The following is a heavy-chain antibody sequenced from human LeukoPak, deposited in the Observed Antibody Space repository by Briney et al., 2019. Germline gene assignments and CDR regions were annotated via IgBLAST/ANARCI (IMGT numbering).Heavy chain of an antibody. V-gene: IGHV1-3*04. CDR1: GYTFTSHT. CDR3: ARDDNYGIFVNVDY. D-gene: IGHD4-11*01. J-gene: IGHJ4*02. CDR2: ISTSTGDT. Sequence: GASVKVSCKASGYTFTSHTIHWVRQAPGQGPEWMGWISTSTGDTKYTQKFQGRVTLTTDTSTSTAYMELSSLRSDDTAVYYCARDDNYGIFVNVDYWGQGTLVAVSS.